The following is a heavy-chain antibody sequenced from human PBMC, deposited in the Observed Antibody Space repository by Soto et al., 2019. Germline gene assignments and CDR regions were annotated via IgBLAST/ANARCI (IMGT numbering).Heavy chain of an antibody. J-gene: IGHJ4*02. Sequence: PSETPSLTCTVSGGSISSYYWSWIRQPPGKGLEWIGYIYYSGSTNYNPSLKSRVTISVDTSKNQFSLKLSSVTAAETAVYYCARMAGGSGSYSNRQPHYFEYWGQGTLVTVSS. D-gene: IGHD3-10*01. V-gene: IGHV4-59*01. CDR3: ARMAGGSGSYSNRQPHYFEY. CDR2: IYYSGST. CDR1: GGSISSYY.